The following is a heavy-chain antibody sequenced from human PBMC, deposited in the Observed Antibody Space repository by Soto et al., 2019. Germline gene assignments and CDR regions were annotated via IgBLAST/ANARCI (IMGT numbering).Heavy chain of an antibody. CDR1: GFTFSSYG. CDR2: ISGRGGGT. D-gene: IGHD1-26*01. J-gene: IGHJ4*02. Sequence: PGGTLRLSCAASGFTFSSYGMSGVRQAPGKGLGWVSSISGRGGGTYYADSVKGRFTISRDNSKNTLYLQMNSLRAADTAVYYRAKASASRGTYFPPCGWGQGTLVIVSS. CDR3: AKASASRGTYFPPCG. V-gene: IGHV3-23*01.